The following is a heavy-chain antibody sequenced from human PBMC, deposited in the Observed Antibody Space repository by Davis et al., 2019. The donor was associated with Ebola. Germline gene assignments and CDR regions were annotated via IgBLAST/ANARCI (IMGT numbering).Heavy chain of an antibody. J-gene: IGHJ6*02. CDR2: IIPIYGTA. D-gene: IGHD3-10*02. CDR1: GGTLNNYA. Sequence: SVKVSCKASGGTLNNYAFTWVRQAPGQGLEWMGGIIPIYGTANYAQKFQGTVTITADESTSTAYMEVNRLRFDDTAVYYCARGVFDYAMDVWGQGTTVIVSS. V-gene: IGHV1-69*13. CDR3: ARGVFDYAMDV.